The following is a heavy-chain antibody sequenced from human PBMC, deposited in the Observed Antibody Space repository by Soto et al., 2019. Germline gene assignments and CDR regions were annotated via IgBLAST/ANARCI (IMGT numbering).Heavy chain of an antibody. D-gene: IGHD1-1*01. CDR2: IYATGTT. Sequence: SATLSLTCTVSGASISGFYWSWIRKSAGKGLEWIGRIYATGTTDYNPSLKSRGMMSVDTSKKQFSLKLRSVTAADTAVYYCVRDGTKTLRDWFDPWGQGISVTVSA. CDR3: VRDGTKTLRDWFDP. CDR1: GASISGFY. J-gene: IGHJ5*02. V-gene: IGHV4-4*07.